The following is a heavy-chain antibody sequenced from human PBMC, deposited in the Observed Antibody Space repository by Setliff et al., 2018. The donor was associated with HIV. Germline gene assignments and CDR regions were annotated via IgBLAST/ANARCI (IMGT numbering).Heavy chain of an antibody. CDR2: INPSGGST. J-gene: IGHJ3*02. Sequence: ASVKVSCKASGYTFTRYYMHWVRQAPGQGLEWMGIINPSGGSTSYAQKFQGRVTMTRDTSASTVYMELSSLRSEDTAVYYCARDRGRDYDFWSGYQPLYAFDIWGQGTMVTVSS. CDR1: GYTFTRYY. CDR3: ARDRGRDYDFWSGYQPLYAFDI. D-gene: IGHD3-3*01. V-gene: IGHV1-46*01.